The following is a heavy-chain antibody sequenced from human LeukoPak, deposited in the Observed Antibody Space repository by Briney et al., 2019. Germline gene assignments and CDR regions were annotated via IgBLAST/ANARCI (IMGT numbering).Heavy chain of an antibody. Sequence: GGSLRLSCAASGFTFSDYAMHWVRQAPGKGLEWVAVISKDGSDKYYPGSVRGRFTISRDNSKNTIYLQMDSLRAEDTAIYYCARDYWWNYDYWGQGTLVTASS. CDR3: ARDYWWNYDY. D-gene: IGHD1-7*01. J-gene: IGHJ4*02. CDR2: ISKDGSDK. V-gene: IGHV3-30-3*01. CDR1: GFTFSDYA.